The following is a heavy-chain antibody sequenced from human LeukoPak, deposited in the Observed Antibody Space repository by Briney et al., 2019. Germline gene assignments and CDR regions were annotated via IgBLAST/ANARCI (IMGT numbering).Heavy chain of an antibody. CDR1: GYTFTSYY. J-gene: IGHJ4*02. CDR3: ARADNYYYDSSGYWYYFDY. D-gene: IGHD3-22*01. V-gene: IGHV1-46*01. Sequence: VASVKVSCKASGYTFTSYYMHWVRQAPGQGLEWMGIINPSGGSTSYAQKFQGRVTMTRDMSTSTVYMELSSLRSEDTAVYYCARADNYYYDSSGYWYYFDYWGQGTLVTVSS. CDR2: INPSGGST.